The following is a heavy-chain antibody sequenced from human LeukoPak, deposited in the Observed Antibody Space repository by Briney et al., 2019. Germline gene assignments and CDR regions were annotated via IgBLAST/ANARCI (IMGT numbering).Heavy chain of an antibody. CDR1: GGSISSYY. V-gene: IGHV4-34*01. J-gene: IGHJ3*02. CDR3: ARKAPGAFDI. Sequence: SGTLSLTCTVSGGSISSYYWSWIRQPPGKGLEWIGEINHSGSTNYNPSLKSRVTISLDTSKNQFSLKLSSVTAADTAVYYCARKAPGAFDIWGQGTMVTVSS. CDR2: INHSGST.